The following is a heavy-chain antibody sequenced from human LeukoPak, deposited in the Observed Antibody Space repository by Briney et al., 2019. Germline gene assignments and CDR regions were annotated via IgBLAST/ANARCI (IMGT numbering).Heavy chain of an antibody. CDR2: IYYSGST. CDR3: ASDHSSPPGWVAFDI. CDR1: GGSISSYY. J-gene: IGHJ3*02. Sequence: SETLSLTCTVSGGSISSYYWSWIRQPPGKGLEWIGYIYYSGSTNYNPSLKSRVTISVDTSKNQFSLKLSSVTAADTAVYYCASDHSSPPGWVAFDIWGQGTMVTVSS. V-gene: IGHV4-59*01. D-gene: IGHD6-19*01.